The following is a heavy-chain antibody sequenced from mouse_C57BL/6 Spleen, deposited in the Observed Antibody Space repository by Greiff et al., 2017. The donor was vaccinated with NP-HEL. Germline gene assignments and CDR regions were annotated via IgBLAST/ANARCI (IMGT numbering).Heavy chain of an antibody. J-gene: IGHJ4*01. Sequence: VQLQQSGAELVMPGASVKLSCKASGYTFTSYWMHWVKQRPGQGLVWIGEIDPSDSYTNYNQKFKGKSTLTVDKSSSTAYMQLSSLTSEDSAVYYCARGSYYGSPYAMDYWGQGTSVTVAS. V-gene: IGHV1-69*01. CDR3: ARGSYYGSPYAMDY. CDR1: GYTFTSYW. CDR2: IDPSDSYT. D-gene: IGHD1-1*01.